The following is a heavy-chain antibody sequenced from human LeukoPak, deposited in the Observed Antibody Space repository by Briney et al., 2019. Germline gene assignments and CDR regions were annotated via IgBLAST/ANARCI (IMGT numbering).Heavy chain of an antibody. V-gene: IGHV4-39*02. Sequence: PSETLSLTCTVSGGSISSSSYYWGWIRQPPGTGLEWIGSIYYSGSTYYNPSLKSRVTISVDTSKNQFSLKLSSVTAADTAVYYCAREGRGGFEAGTWYWGQGTLVTVSS. CDR3: AREGRGGFEAGTWY. CDR2: IYYSGST. CDR1: GGSISSSSYY. J-gene: IGHJ4*02. D-gene: IGHD6-19*01.